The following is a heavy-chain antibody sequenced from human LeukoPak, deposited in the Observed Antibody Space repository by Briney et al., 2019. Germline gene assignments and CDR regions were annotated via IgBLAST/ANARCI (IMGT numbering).Heavy chain of an antibody. J-gene: IGHJ4*02. V-gene: IGHV1-8*01. CDR1: AYTFTSYD. CDR2: MNPISGNT. CDR3: ARGGGYSYGPLDF. Sequence: ASVKVSCKASAYTFTSYDINWVRQATGQGLEWVGWMNPISGNTGYAQKFQGRVTMTRNTSISTAYMELNSLRSEDTAVYYCARGGGYSYGPLDFWGQGTLVTVSS. D-gene: IGHD5-18*01.